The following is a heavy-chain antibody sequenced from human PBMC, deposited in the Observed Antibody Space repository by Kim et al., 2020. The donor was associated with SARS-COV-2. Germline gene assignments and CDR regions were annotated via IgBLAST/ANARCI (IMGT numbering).Heavy chain of an antibody. CDR3: VREVYGAFDH. CDR2: SEE. Sequence: SEEYYVDSVKGRFTISRDNAKKSLYLQVHSLRADDTAVYYCVREVYGAFDHWGQGTLVTVSS. V-gene: IGHV3-7*03. D-gene: IGHD4-17*01. J-gene: IGHJ4*02.